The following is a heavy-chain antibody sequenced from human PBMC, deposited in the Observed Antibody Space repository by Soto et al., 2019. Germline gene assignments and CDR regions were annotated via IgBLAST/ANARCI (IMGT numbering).Heavy chain of an antibody. CDR2: INPSGGST. CDR3: ARDPTYYYDSSGYSIPPDFRFLFDY. CDR1: GYTFTSYY. D-gene: IGHD3-22*01. V-gene: IGHV1-46*01. Sequence: ASVKVSCKASGYTFTSYYMHWVRQAPGQGLEWMGIINPSGGSTSYAQKFQGRVTMTRDTSTSTVYMELSSLRSEDTAVYYCARDPTYYYDSSGYSIPPDFRFLFDYWGQGTLVTVSS. J-gene: IGHJ4*02.